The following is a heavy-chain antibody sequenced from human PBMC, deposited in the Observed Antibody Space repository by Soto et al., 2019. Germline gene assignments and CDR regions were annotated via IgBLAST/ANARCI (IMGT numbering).Heavy chain of an antibody. J-gene: IGHJ4*02. CDR1: GFTFSSYA. V-gene: IGHV3-23*01. D-gene: IGHD3-9*01. CDR3: ARSLPLYDATGYYRAPSDH. Sequence: EVHLLESGGGLVQPGGSLRLSCAGSGFTFSSYAMNWVRQAPGKGLEWISGISGAAGSTYTADSVKGRFTISRDNSKNTLYLQMNSLRAEDTAVYYCARSLPLYDATGYYRAPSDHWGQGTLVTVSS. CDR2: ISGAAGST.